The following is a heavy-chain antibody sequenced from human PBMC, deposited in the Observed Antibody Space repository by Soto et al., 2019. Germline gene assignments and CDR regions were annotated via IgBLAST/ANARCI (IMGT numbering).Heavy chain of an antibody. J-gene: IGHJ6*02. CDR2: ISAYNGNT. CDR1: GGTFSSYT. D-gene: IGHD3-9*01. V-gene: IGHV1-18*01. CDR3: ARWGRYFDWSTWGMDV. Sequence: ASVKVSCKASGGTFSSYTISWVRQAPGQGLEWMGWISAYNGNTNYAQKLQGRVTMTTDTSTSTAYMELRSLRSDDTAVYYCARWGRYFDWSTWGMDVWGQGTTVTVSS.